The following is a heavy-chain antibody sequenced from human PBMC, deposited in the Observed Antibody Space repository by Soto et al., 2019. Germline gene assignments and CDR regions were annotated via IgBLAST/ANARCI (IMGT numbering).Heavy chain of an antibody. CDR2: ISLYSDGT. CDR1: GYTCSNYD. Sequence: AALKVSCKTSGYTCSNYDITWVRQAPGQHLEWLGWISLYSDGTNYAQKFQGRVSMTTVTSTTTADIELRSLTSEDTTVYYCARVVPGAEAWFGPWGQGPLGTAPQ. V-gene: IGHV1-18*01. CDR3: ARVVPGAEAWFGP. J-gene: IGHJ5*02.